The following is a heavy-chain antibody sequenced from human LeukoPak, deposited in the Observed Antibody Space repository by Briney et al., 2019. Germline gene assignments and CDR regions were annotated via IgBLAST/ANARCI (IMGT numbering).Heavy chain of an antibody. CDR2: IDRDGSRI. J-gene: IGHJ4*02. CDR3: ARDSRFTMRDY. D-gene: IGHD3-22*01. CDR1: GFTFSSYW. Sequence: GGSLRLSCAVSGFTFSSYWMHWVRQAPGKGLVWVSRIDRDGSRINYADSVKGRFTISRDNGKNTLFLQMNSLRAEDTAVYYCARDSRFTMRDYWGQGTLVTVSS. V-gene: IGHV3-74*01.